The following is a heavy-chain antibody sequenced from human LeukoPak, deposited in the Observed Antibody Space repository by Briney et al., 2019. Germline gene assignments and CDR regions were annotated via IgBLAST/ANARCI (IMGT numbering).Heavy chain of an antibody. CDR2: INPNSGGT. Sequence: VASVKVSCKASGYTFTGYYMHWVRQAPGQGLEWMGWINPNSGGTNYAQKFQGRVTMTRDTSISTAYMELSRPRSDDTAVYYCARVNYDRVVTAVDYWGQGTLVTVSS. D-gene: IGHD2-21*02. CDR3: ARVNYDRVVTAVDY. V-gene: IGHV1-2*02. CDR1: GYTFTGYY. J-gene: IGHJ4*02.